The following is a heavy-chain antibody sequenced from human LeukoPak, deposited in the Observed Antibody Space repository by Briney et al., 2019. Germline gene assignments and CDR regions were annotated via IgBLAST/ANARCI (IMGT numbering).Heavy chain of an antibody. J-gene: IGHJ4*02. CDR2: IKSKTDGETT. CDR1: GFTFSNAW. CDR3: TSRTGDGY. Sequence: GGSLRLSCAASGFTFSNAWMSWVRQAPGKGLEWVGRIKSKTDGETTDYAAPVKGRFTISRDDSKNTLYLQMNSLKIEDTAVYYCTSRTGDGYWGQGTLVTVSS. V-gene: IGHV3-15*01. D-gene: IGHD5-24*01.